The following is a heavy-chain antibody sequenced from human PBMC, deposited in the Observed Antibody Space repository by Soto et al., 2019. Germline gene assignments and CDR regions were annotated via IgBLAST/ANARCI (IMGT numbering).Heavy chain of an antibody. CDR1: GFIFNSYS. D-gene: IGHD6-19*01. Sequence: GGSLRLSCAASGFIFNSYSMNWVRQAPGKGLEWVSYISSSSSTIYYADSVKGRFTVSRDNAKNSLFVQMNSLRVEDTAVYYCARGRQWPIDHWGQGTLVTVSS. V-gene: IGHV3-48*01. CDR3: ARGRQWPIDH. CDR2: ISSSSSTI. J-gene: IGHJ4*02.